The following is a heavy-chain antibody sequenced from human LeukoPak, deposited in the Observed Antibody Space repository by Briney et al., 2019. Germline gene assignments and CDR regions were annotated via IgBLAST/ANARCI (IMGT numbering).Heavy chain of an antibody. CDR3: ARGSRGYSYGYTFDY. J-gene: IGHJ4*02. CDR1: GGSFSGYY. D-gene: IGHD5-18*01. V-gene: IGHV4-34*01. CDR2: INHSGST. Sequence: SETLSLTCAVYGGSFSGYYWSWIRQPPGKGLEWIEEINHSGSTNYNPSLKSRVTISVDTSKNQFPLKLSSVTAADTAVYYCARGSRGYSYGYTFDYWGQGTLVTVSS.